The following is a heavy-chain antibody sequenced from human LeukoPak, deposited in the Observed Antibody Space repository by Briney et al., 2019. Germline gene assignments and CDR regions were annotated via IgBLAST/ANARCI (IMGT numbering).Heavy chain of an antibody. V-gene: IGHV4-34*01. CDR1: GGSISSYY. Sequence: PSETLSLTCTVSGGSISSYYWSWIRQPPGKGLEWIGVINHSGSTNYNPSPKSQVTISVDTSKNQFSLKLSSVTAADTAVYYCARDGDYFDYWGQGTLVTVSS. J-gene: IGHJ4*02. D-gene: IGHD2-8*01. CDR3: ARDGDYFDY. CDR2: INHSGST.